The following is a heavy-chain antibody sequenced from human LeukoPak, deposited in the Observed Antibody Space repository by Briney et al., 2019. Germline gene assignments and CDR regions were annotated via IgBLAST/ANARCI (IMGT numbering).Heavy chain of an antibody. J-gene: IGHJ6*02. CDR2: IYYSGST. CDR1: GGSISSYY. V-gene: IGHV4-59*01. D-gene: IGHD3-16*01. CDR3: ARSGGDGYIRYYYGMDV. Sequence: PSETLSLTCTVSGGSISSYYWSWIRQPPGKGPEWIGYIYYSGSTNYNPSLKSRVTISVDTSKNQFSLKLSSVTAADTAVYYCARSGGDGYIRYYYGMDVWGQGTTVTVSS.